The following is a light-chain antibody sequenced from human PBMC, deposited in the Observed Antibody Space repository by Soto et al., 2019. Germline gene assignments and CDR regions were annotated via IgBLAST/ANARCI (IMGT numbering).Light chain of an antibody. CDR1: SSDVGNYIF. J-gene: IGLJ2*01. Sequence: QSVLTQPASVSGSPGQSITISCTGTSSDVGNYIFVSWYRQHPGKAPKLMIYDINNRPSGVSNRFSGSKSGNTASLTISGLQAEDEADYYCSSYTSSDVVFGGGTKLTVL. V-gene: IGLV2-14*01. CDR3: SSYTSSDVV. CDR2: DIN.